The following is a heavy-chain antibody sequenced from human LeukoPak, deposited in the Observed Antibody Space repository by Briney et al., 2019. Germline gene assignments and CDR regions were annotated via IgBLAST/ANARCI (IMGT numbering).Heavy chain of an antibody. Sequence: GEALRLSCAGSGFTFSDCYLSRIRQAPERGLARDSSISSSGSTIYYADSVKGRFTISRDNAKNSLYLQMNSLRAEDTAVYYCARDSTVDFWSGLQGVDYWGQGTLVTVSS. V-gene: IGHV3-11*04. D-gene: IGHD3-3*01. CDR2: ISSSGSTI. CDR3: ARDSTVDFWSGLQGVDY. J-gene: IGHJ4*02. CDR1: GFTFSDCY.